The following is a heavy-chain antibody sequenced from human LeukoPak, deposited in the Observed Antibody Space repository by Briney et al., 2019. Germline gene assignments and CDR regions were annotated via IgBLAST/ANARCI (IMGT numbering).Heavy chain of an antibody. J-gene: IGHJ4*02. CDR2: IKSKTDGGTT. CDR1: GFTFSNAW. D-gene: IGHD3-22*01. CDR3: TADRRDYYDSSRDY. Sequence: GGSLRLSCAASGFTFSNAWMSWVRQAPGKGLEWVGRIKSKTDGGTTDYAAPVKGRFTISRDDSKNTLYLQMNSLKTEDTAVYYCTADRRDYYDSSRDYWGQGTLVTVSS. V-gene: IGHV3-15*01.